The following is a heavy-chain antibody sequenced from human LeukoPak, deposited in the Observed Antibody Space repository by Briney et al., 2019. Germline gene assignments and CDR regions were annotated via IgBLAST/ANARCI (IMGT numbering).Heavy chain of an antibody. CDR1: GFTFSSYG. CDR3: ARDDYYDSSGYYKVSYYYYYGMDV. D-gene: IGHD3-22*01. CDR2: IWYDGSNK. V-gene: IGHV3-33*01. Sequence: PGGSLRLSCAASGFTFSSYGMPWVRQAPGKGLEWVAVIWYDGSNKYYADSVKGRFTISRDNSKNTLYLQMNSLRAEDTAVYYCARDDYYDSSGYYKVSYYYYYGMDVWGQGTTVTVSS. J-gene: IGHJ6*02.